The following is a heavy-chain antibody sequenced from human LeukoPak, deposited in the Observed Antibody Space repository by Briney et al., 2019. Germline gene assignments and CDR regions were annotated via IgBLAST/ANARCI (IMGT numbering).Heavy chain of an antibody. CDR2: ISSSSSYI. J-gene: IGHJ4*02. Sequence: GGSLRLSCAASGFTFSSYSMNWVRQAPGKGLEWVSSISSSSSYIYYADSVKGRFTISRDNAKNSLYLQMNSLRAEDTAVYYCARDPATYGSGSYYYYFEYWGQGTLVTVSS. CDR1: GFTFSSYS. V-gene: IGHV3-21*01. CDR3: ARDPATYGSGSYYYYFEY. D-gene: IGHD3-10*01.